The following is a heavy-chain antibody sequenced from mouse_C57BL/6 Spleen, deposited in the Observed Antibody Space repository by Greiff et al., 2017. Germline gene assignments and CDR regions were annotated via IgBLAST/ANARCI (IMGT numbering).Heavy chain of an antibody. CDR2: INPYNGGT. CDR1: GYTFTDYY. Sequence: VQLQQSGPVLVKPGASVKMSCKASGYTFTDYYMNWVKQSHGKSLEWIGVINPYNGGTSYNQKFKGKATLTVDKSSSTAYMELNSLTSEDSAVYYCAIQATVVAKYYAMDYWGQGTSVTVSS. V-gene: IGHV1-19*01. CDR3: AIQATVVAKYYAMDY. D-gene: IGHD1-1*01. J-gene: IGHJ4*01.